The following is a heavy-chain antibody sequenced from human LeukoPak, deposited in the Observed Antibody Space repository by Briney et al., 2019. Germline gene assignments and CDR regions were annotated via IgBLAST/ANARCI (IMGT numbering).Heavy chain of an antibody. J-gene: IGHJ2*01. CDR3: ARAGRGVVTATYWYFDL. CDR1: GYTFTSYY. V-gene: IGHV1-46*01. D-gene: IGHD2-21*02. CDR2: INPSGGST. Sequence: ASVKVSCKASGYTFTSYYMHWVRQAPGQGLEWMGIINPSGGSTSYAQKFQGRVTMTRDMSTSTVYMELSSLRSEDTAVYYCARAGRGVVTATYWYFDLWGRGTLVTVSS.